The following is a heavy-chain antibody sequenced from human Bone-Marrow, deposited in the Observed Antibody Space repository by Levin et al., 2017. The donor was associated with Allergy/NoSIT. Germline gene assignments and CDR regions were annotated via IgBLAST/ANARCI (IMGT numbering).Heavy chain of an antibody. V-gene: IGHV1-18*01. Sequence: ASVKVSCKASGYTFTNYGISWVRQAPGQGLEWMGRISAYNGHTNYAQNLQGRVTMTTDTSTNTAYMEMGGLRSDDTAVYYCARFDGGSGGTGGLDVWGQGTTVTVSS. D-gene: IGHD3-10*01. CDR1: GYTFTNYG. J-gene: IGHJ6*02. CDR2: ISAYNGHT. CDR3: ARFDGGSGGTGGLDV.